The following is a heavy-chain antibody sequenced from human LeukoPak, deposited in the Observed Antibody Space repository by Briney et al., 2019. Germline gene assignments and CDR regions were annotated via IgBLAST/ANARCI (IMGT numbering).Heavy chain of an antibody. CDR1: GFTVSSNY. V-gene: IGHV3-53*01. Sequence: GGSLRLSCAAPGFTVSSNYMSWVRQAPGKGLEWVSVIYSGGSTYYADSVKGRFTISRDNSKNTLYLQMNSLRAEDTAVYYCARRAGAYSHPYDYWGQGTLVTVSS. D-gene: IGHD4/OR15-4a*01. CDR3: ARRAGAYSHPYDY. CDR2: IYSGGST. J-gene: IGHJ4*02.